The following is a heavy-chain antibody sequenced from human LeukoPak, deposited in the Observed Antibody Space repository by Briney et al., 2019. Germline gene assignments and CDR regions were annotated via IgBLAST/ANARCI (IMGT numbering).Heavy chain of an antibody. Sequence: SETLSLTCTVSGGSISNYFWSWIRQPPGKGLEWIGYIYSSGSTNYNPSLKSRVTISIDTSKNQFSLKLSSLTAADTAVYYCARYQPGQLWHSFDYWGQGTLVTVSS. V-gene: IGHV4-4*09. D-gene: IGHD5-18*01. J-gene: IGHJ4*02. CDR2: IYSSGST. CDR3: ARYQPGQLWHSFDY. CDR1: GGSISNYF.